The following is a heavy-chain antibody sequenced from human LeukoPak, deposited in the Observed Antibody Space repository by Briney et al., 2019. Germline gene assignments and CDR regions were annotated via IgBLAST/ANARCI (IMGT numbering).Heavy chain of an antibody. CDR1: GGTFSSYA. CDR2: IIPIFGTA. D-gene: IGHD3-10*01. J-gene: IGHJ4*02. Sequence: ASVKVSCKASGGTFSSYAISWVRQAPGQGLEWMGGIIPIFGTANYAQKFQGRVTITADESTSTAYMELSSLRSEDTAVYYCARDLDYYGSGSPQGGWGQGTLVTVSS. V-gene: IGHV1-69*13. CDR3: ARDLDYYGSGSPQGG.